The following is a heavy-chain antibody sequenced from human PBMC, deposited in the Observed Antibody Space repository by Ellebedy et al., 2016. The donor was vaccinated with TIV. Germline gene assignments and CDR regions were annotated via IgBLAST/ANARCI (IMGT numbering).Heavy chain of an antibody. J-gene: IGHJ4*02. V-gene: IGHV4-31*03. CDR3: PRVGLGYYDTANFDY. Sequence: MPSETLSLTCTVSGGSISRGAYYCSWIRQPPGKGLEWSGYIHYTGSTYYNPSLRSRVIISVDKSKNQFSLKLNSVTAADTAVYYCPRVGLGYYDTANFDYWGQGTLVTVSS. CDR2: IHYTGST. CDR1: GGSISRGAYY. D-gene: IGHD3-22*01.